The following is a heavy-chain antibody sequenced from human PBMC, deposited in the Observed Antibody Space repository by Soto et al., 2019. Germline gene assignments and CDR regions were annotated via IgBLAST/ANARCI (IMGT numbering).Heavy chain of an antibody. D-gene: IGHD4-17*01. J-gene: IGHJ4*02. CDR1: GGSISGYY. Sequence: PSETLSLTCTVSGGSISGYYWSWIRQPPGKGLEWVAYIYYRGTTNYNPSLKSRVTISLDTSQNQFSLKMSSVTAADTAVYYCARHSDDGLANFDFWGQGTLVTVSS. CDR3: ARHSDDGLANFDF. CDR2: IYYRGTT. V-gene: IGHV4-59*08.